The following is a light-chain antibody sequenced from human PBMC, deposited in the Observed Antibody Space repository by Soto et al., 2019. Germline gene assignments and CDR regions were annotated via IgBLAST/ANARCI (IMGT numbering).Light chain of an antibody. CDR2: GAS. CDR3: QQYGSSPFT. V-gene: IGKV3-20*01. Sequence: EIVLTQSPGTLSLSPGERATLSCRASQSVSSSSLAWYQQKPGQAPRLLSYGASSRATGIPDRFSGSGSGTYFPLTISRLDPEDFAGYYCQQYGSSPFTFGGGTKVVIK. J-gene: IGKJ4*01. CDR1: QSVSSSS.